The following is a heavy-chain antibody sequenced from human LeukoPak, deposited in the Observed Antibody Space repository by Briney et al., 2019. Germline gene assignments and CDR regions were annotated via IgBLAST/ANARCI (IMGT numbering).Heavy chain of an antibody. CDR1: SGSISSRNYY. Sequence: SEILSLTCTVSSGSISSRNYYWGWIRQPPGKGLEWIGSIHYGGSTYYNPSLKSPDTISVDTSKNQFSLRLSSVTAADTAVYYCARRSGWMEYYYYGMDVWGQGTTVTV. CDR3: ARRSGWMEYYYYGMDV. CDR2: IHYGGST. D-gene: IGHD6-19*01. V-gene: IGHV4-39*01. J-gene: IGHJ6*02.